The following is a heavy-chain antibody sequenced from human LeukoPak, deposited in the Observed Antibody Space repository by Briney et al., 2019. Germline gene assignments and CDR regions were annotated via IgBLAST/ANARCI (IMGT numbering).Heavy chain of an antibody. V-gene: IGHV3-7*03. J-gene: IGHJ3*02. CDR1: GFTFTSYA. D-gene: IGHD3-9*01. Sequence: GGSLRLSCAASGFTFTSYAMNWVRQAPGKGLEWVANIKEDGTETYYVDSVKGRFTISRDNSKNTLYLQMNSLRAEDTAVYYCAKVEYYDILTGYHPQAFDIWGQGTIVTVSS. CDR2: IKEDGTET. CDR3: AKVEYYDILTGYHPQAFDI.